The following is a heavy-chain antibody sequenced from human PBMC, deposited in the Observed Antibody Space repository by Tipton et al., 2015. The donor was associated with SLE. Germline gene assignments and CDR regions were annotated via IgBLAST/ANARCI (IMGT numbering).Heavy chain of an antibody. Sequence: LSLTCTVSGQSIGSGYYWGWIRQPPGKGLEWVAAILWRGDRIDYADSVKGRFTISRDNAKNTLFLQMNSLRTEDTALYYCGKDMSPGGLDVWGHGTTVTVSS. CDR2: ILWRGDRI. V-gene: IGHV3-9*01. CDR3: GKDMSPGGLDV. CDR1: GQSIGSGYY. J-gene: IGHJ6*02.